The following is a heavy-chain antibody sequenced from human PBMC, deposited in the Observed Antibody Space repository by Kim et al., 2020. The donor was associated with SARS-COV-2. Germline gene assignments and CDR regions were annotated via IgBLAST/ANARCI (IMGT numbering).Heavy chain of an antibody. Sequence: GGSLRLSCAASGFTFSGSAMLWVRQASGKGLEWVGRIRSKANRYATAYAASVKGRFTISRDDSTNTAYLEVNSLKTADTAVYYCILTGGAGGGSWGQGTT. V-gene: IGHV3-73*01. D-gene: IGHD1-26*01. CDR3: ILTGGAGGGS. J-gene: IGHJ6*02. CDR2: IRSKANRYAT. CDR1: GFTFSGSA.